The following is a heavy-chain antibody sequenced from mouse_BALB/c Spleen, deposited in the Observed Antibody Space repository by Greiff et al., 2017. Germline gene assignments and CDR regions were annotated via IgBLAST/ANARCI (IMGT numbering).Heavy chain of an antibody. V-gene: IGHV1-87*01. Sequence: VQLQQPGAELVKPGASVKLSCKASGYTFTSYWMQWVKQRPGQGLEWIGAIYPGDGDTRYTQKFKGKATLTADKSSSTAYMQLSSLASEDSAVYYCARWDYYGYWGQGTTLTVSS. J-gene: IGHJ2*01. CDR1: GYTFTSYW. CDR2: IYPGDGDT. CDR3: ARWDYYGY. D-gene: IGHD1-1*01.